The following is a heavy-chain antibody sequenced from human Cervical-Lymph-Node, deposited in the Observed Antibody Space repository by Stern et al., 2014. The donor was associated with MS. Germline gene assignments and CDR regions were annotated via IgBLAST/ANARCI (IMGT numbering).Heavy chain of an antibody. Sequence: QVQLQESGPGLVKPSQTLSLTCTVSGDSITSGGHYWSWIRPHPGKGLEWIGYIYNSGATFYNPSLKGRVTISLDTSKNQFSLQLSSVTAADTAIYYCASRWSGTYYGQNWFDPWGQGILVTVST. D-gene: IGHD1-26*01. CDR2: IYNSGAT. CDR3: ASRWSGTYYGQNWFDP. CDR1: GDSITSGGHY. V-gene: IGHV4-31*03. J-gene: IGHJ5*02.